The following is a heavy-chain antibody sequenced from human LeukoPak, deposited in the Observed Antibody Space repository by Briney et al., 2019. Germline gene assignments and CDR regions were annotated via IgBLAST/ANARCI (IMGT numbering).Heavy chain of an antibody. J-gene: IGHJ4*02. CDR1: GFTFSHFW. CDR3: AREDGYCSGGNCYSYFDS. D-gene: IGHD2-15*01. Sequence: GGSLRLSCAASGFTFSHFWMSWVRQAPGKGLEWVAYIKKTGSETYYVDSVKGRFTITRGNTRNSLFLQMYGLRAEDTAVYFCAREDGYCSGGNCYSYFDSWGQGTLVTVSS. CDR2: IKKTGSET. V-gene: IGHV3-7*01.